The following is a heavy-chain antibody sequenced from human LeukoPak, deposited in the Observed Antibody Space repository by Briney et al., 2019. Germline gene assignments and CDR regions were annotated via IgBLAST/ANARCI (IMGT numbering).Heavy chain of an antibody. J-gene: IGHJ3*02. D-gene: IGHD2-15*01. CDR1: GGSISSSSYY. CDR3: AMTLGYCSGGSCYWAAFDI. V-gene: IGHV4-39*01. CDR2: IYYSGST. Sequence: SETLSLTCTVSGGSISSSSYYCGWIRQPPGKGLEWIGSIYYSGSTYYNPSLKSRVTISVDTSKNQFSLKLSSVTAADTAVYYCAMTLGYCSGGSCYWAAFDIWGQGTMVTVSS.